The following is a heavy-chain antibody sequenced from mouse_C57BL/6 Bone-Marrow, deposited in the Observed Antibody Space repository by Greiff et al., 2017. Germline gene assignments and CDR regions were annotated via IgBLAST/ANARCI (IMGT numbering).Heavy chain of an antibody. V-gene: IGHV6-3*01. CDR2: IRLKSDNYAT. CDR3: TTGDYERGYAMDY. CDR1: GFTFSNYW. J-gene: IGHJ4*01. Sequence: EVKLVESGGGLVQPGGSMKLSCVASGFTFSNYWMNWVRQSPEKGLEWVAQIRLKSDNYATHYAESVKGRFTISRDDSKSSVYLQMNNLRAEDTGIYYCTTGDYERGYAMDYWGQGTSVTVSS. D-gene: IGHD2-4*01.